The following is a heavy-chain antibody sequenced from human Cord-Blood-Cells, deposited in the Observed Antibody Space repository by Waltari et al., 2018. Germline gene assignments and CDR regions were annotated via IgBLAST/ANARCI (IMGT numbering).Heavy chain of an antibody. D-gene: IGHD3-10*01. V-gene: IGHV4-34*01. Sequence: QVQLQQWGAGLLKPSETLSLTCAVYGGSFSGYYWGRIRQPPGKGLEWIGEINHSGSTNYNPSLKSRVTISVDTSKNQFSLKLSSVTAADTAVYYCARGPDLWFGELYFDYWGQGTLVTVSS. CDR2: INHSGST. J-gene: IGHJ4*02. CDR1: GGSFSGYY. CDR3: ARGPDLWFGELYFDY.